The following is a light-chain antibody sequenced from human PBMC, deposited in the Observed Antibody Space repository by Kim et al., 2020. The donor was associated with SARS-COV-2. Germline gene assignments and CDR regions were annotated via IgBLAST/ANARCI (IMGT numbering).Light chain of an antibody. CDR2: MAS. CDR1: QSISSW. Sequence: SAAVGDRVTITGRASQSISSWLAWNQQKPGKAPKRLISMASSLESGVPSRFSGSGSGTEFTLTIISLQPDDFATYFCQQYNYYPYSFAQGTKLEI. CDR3: QQYNYYPYS. V-gene: IGKV1-5*03. J-gene: IGKJ2*03.